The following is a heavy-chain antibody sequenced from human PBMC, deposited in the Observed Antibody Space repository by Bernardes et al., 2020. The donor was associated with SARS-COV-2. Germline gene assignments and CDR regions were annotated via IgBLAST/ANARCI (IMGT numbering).Heavy chain of an antibody. J-gene: IGHJ4*02. CDR3: ARGIETVDF. CDR1: GITFDDSG. Sequence: GGSLRLSRETSGITFDDSGFNWVRQAPGKGLEWLAHISKSGDATYYSDSVKGRFTVSRDNAKHSLYLQINGLTGGDTAVYYCARGIETVDFWGQETLVTVAS. CDR2: ISKSGDAT. V-gene: IGHV3-48*01.